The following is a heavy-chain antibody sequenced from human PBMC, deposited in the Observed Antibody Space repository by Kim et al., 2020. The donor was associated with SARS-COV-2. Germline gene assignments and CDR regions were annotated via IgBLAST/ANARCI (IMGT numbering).Heavy chain of an antibody. D-gene: IGHD1-20*01. J-gene: IGHJ3*02. CDR3: AKDRYNWNLNAFDI. V-gene: IGHV3-9*01. CDR1: GFTFDDYA. Sequence: GGSLRLSCAASGFTFDDYAMHWVRQAPGKGLEWVSGISWNSGSIGYADSVKGRFTISRDNAKNSLYLQMNSLRAEDPALYYCAKDRYNWNLNAFDIWGQG. CDR2: ISWNSGSI.